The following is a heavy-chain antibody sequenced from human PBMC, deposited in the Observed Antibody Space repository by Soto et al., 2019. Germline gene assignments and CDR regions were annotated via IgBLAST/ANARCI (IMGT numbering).Heavy chain of an antibody. V-gene: IGHV4-61*08. CDR1: GGSINSGDYY. D-gene: IGHD1-1*01. Sequence: TLSLTCTVSGGSINSGDYYWSWIRQPPGKGLEWIGYIYNTGSTNYNPSLKSRVTISVDTSKNQFSLKLSSVTAADTAVYYCARSQTWRKGWFDPWGQGTLVTVSS. J-gene: IGHJ5*02. CDR2: IYNTGST. CDR3: ARSQTWRKGWFDP.